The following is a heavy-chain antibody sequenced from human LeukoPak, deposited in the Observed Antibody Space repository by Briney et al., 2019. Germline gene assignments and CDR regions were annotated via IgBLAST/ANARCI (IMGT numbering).Heavy chain of an antibody. D-gene: IGHD3-10*01. V-gene: IGHV4-59*08. J-gene: IGHJ4*02. CDR2: IYYGGSI. CDR3: ARGKDYYDSGSNYHFDY. CDR1: GASISSDY. Sequence: PSETLSLTCTVSGASISSDYWSWVRQSPGKGLGWIAYIYYGGSIKYNPSLTSRVTISVDTSTNRFSLKLSSVTAADTAMYYCARGKDYYDSGSNYHFDYWAQGTLVTVSS.